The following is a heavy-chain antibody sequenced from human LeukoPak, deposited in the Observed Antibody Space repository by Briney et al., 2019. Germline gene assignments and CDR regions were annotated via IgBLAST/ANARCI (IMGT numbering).Heavy chain of an antibody. J-gene: IGHJ5*02. Sequence: PSETLSLTCTVSGGSISSYYWSWIRQPPGKGLEWIGYIYYSGSTNYNPSLRSRVTISVDTSKNQFSLKLSSVTAADTAVYYCARGGGGSSGWFDPWCQGTLVTVSS. D-gene: IGHD3-16*01. CDR2: IYYSGST. CDR1: GGSISSYY. V-gene: IGHV4-59*01. CDR3: ARGGGGSSGWFDP.